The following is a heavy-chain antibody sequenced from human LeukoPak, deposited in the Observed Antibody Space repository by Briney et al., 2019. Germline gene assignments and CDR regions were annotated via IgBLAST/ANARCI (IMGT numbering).Heavy chain of an antibody. CDR2: IYYSGST. D-gene: IGHD3-22*01. V-gene: IGHV4-31*03. J-gene: IGHJ5*02. CDR3: ARDAYYYDSSGYYSGWFDP. Sequence: SQTLSLTCTVSGGSISSGGYYWSWIRQHPGKGLEWIGYIYYSGSTYYNPSLKNRVTISVDTSKNQFSLKLSSVTAADTAVYYCARDAYYYDSSGYYSGWFDPWGQGTLVTVSS. CDR1: GGSISSGGYY.